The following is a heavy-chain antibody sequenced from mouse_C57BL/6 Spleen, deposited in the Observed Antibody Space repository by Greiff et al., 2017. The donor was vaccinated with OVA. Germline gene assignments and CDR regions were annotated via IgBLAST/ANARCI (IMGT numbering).Heavy chain of an antibody. Sequence: QVQLKQPGAELVKPGASVKMSCKASGYTFTSYWITWVKQRPGQGLEWIGDIYPGSGSTNYNEKFKSKATLTVDTSSSTAYMQLSSLTSEDSAVYYCARGATYYSNYEGTFFDYWGQGTTLTVSS. CDR1: GYTFTSYW. J-gene: IGHJ2*01. D-gene: IGHD2-5*01. CDR2: IYPGSGST. CDR3: ARGATYYSNYEGTFFDY. V-gene: IGHV1-55*01.